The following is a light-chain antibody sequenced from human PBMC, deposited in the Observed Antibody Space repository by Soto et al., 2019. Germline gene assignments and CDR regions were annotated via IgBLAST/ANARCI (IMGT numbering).Light chain of an antibody. Sequence: EVVMTQSPATLSVSPGERVTLSCRASQSVRSNLAWYLQKPGQAPRLLIYGASTRATGIPARFSDSGSGTEFTLTISSLQSEDFAVYYCQQYNNWPPLTFGGGTKVEIK. V-gene: IGKV3-15*01. CDR1: QSVRSN. CDR3: QQYNNWPPLT. CDR2: GAS. J-gene: IGKJ4*01.